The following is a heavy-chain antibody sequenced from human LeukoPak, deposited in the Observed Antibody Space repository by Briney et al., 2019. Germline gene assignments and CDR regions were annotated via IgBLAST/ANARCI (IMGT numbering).Heavy chain of an antibody. D-gene: IGHD3-3*01. CDR1: GLTFSSYD. J-gene: IGHJ4*02. V-gene: IGHV3-23*01. CDR2: IGATGDT. CDR3: AKETTLLRFLEWLLFHTYFDY. Sequence: GGSLRLSCAASGLTFSSYDMHWVRHAPGKGLEWVLSIGATGDTYYADSVKGRFTISRDNSKNTLYLQMNSLRAEDTAVYYCAKETTLLRFLEWLLFHTYFDYWGQGTLVTVSS.